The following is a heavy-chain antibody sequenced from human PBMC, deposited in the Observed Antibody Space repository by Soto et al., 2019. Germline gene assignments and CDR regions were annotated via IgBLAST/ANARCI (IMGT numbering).Heavy chain of an antibody. Sequence: QVQLVQSGAEVKKPGSSVKVSCKASGGTFSSYAISWVRQAPGQGLEWMGGIIPIFGTANYAQKFQGGVTITADESTSTAYMELSSLRSEDKAVYYCAGATPGGGDWDAFDIWGQGTMVTASS. CDR2: IIPIFGTA. D-gene: IGHD2-21*01. J-gene: IGHJ3*02. CDR1: GGTFSSYA. V-gene: IGHV1-69*12. CDR3: AGATPGGGDWDAFDI.